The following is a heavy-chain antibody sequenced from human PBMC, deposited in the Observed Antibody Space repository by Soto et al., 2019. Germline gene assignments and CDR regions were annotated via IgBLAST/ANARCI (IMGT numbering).Heavy chain of an antibody. CDR3: ARGVHYDFWSGYYNHWFDP. J-gene: IGHJ5*02. V-gene: IGHV4-61*01. CDR1: GGSVSSGSYY. Sequence: PSETLSLTCTVSGGSVSSGSYYWSWIRQPPGKGLEWIGYIYYSGSTNYNPSLKSRVTISVDTSKNQFSLKLSSVTAADTAVYYCARGVHYDFWSGYYNHWFDPWGQGTLVTVSS. CDR2: IYYSGST. D-gene: IGHD3-3*01.